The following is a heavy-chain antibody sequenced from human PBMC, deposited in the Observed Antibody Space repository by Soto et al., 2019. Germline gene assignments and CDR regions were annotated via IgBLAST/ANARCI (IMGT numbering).Heavy chain of an antibody. J-gene: IGHJ4*02. CDR2: ISGSGDST. D-gene: IGHD3-16*01. CDR1: GFTFSSYA. CDR3: ARGEHGDYFDY. V-gene: IGHV3-23*01. Sequence: PGGSLRLSCAASGFTFSSYAMNWVRQAPGKGLEWVSVISGSGDSTYYADSVKGRFTISRDNSKNTLYLQMNSLRAEDTAVYYCARGEHGDYFDYWGQGTLVTVSS.